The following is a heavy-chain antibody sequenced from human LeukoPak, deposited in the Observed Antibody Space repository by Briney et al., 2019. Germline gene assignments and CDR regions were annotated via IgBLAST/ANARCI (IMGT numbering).Heavy chain of an antibody. CDR1: GYTFTSYA. J-gene: IGHJ6*02. V-gene: IGHV1-3*01. D-gene: IGHD3-10*01. Sequence: ASVKVSCKASGYTFTSYAMHWVRQAPGQRLEWMGWINAGNGNTKYSQKFQGRVTITRDTSASTAYMELSSLRSEDTAVYYCATGVYYGSGSYLIDYYYGMDVWGQGTTVTVSS. CDR2: INAGNGNT. CDR3: ATGVYYGSGSYLIDYYYGMDV.